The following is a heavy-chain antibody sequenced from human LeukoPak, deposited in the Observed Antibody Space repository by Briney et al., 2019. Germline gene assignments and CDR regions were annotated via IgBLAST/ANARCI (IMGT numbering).Heavy chain of an antibody. CDR1: GGPISSYY. CDR3: ARPQGYCSSTSCYHWFDP. CDR2: IYYSGST. J-gene: IGHJ5*02. V-gene: IGHV4-59*08. Sequence: SETLSLACTVSGGPISSYYWSWIRQPPGKGLEWIGYIYYSGSTNYNPSLKSRVTISVDTSKNQFSLKLSSVTAADTAVYYCARPQGYCSSTSCYHWFDPWGQGTLVTVSS. D-gene: IGHD2-2*01.